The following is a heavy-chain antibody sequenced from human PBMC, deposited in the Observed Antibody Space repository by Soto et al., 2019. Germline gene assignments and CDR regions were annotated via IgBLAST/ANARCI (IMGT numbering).Heavy chain of an antibody. Sequence: GGSLRLSCAASGFTFSSYAMHWVRQAPGKGLEWVAVISYDGSNKYYADSVKGRFTISRDNSKNTLYLQMNSLRAEDTAVYYCARDFGGLPHYYYYGMDVWGQRTTVTLSS. CDR1: GFTFSSYA. CDR2: ISYDGSNK. CDR3: ARDFGGLPHYYYYGMDV. J-gene: IGHJ6*02. V-gene: IGHV3-30-3*01. D-gene: IGHD2-15*01.